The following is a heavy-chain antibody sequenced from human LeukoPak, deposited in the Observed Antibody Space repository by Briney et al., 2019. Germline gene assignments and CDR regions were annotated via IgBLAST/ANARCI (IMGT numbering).Heavy chain of an antibody. V-gene: IGHV3-33*06. CDR3: AKGAKWELLEGYFDY. CDR2: IWYDGSNK. Sequence: GRSLRLSCAASGLTFSSYGMHWVRQAPGKGLEWVAVIWYDGSNKYYADSVKGRFTISRDNSKNTLYLQMNSLRAEDTAVYYCAKGAKWELLEGYFDYWGQGTLVTVSS. CDR1: GLTFSSYG. D-gene: IGHD1-26*01. J-gene: IGHJ4*02.